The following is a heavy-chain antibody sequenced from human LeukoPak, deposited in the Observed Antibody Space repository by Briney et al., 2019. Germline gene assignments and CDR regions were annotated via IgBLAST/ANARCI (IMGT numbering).Heavy chain of an antibody. Sequence: SQTLSLTCAISGDSVSSNSAAWNWIRQSRSRGLEWLERTYYRSRWYNEYALSVKSRISINPDTSKNQFSLQLNAVTPEDTAVYYCARVTEKQYLPFDSWGQGTLVSVSS. CDR3: ARVTEKQYLPFDS. CDR1: GDSVSSNSAA. CDR2: TYYRSRWYN. J-gene: IGHJ4*02. V-gene: IGHV6-1*01. D-gene: IGHD6-19*01.